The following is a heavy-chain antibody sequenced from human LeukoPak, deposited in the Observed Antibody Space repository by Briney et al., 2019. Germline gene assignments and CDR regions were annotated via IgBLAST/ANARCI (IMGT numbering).Heavy chain of an antibody. CDR3: ASFSGYEYYYYGMDV. J-gene: IGHJ6*04. V-gene: IGHV3-7*03. CDR1: GFTFSSYG. CDR2: IKQDGSKK. D-gene: IGHD5-12*01. Sequence: PGGSLRLSCAASGFTFSSYGMSWVRQAPGKGLEWVANIKQDGSKKYYVDSVKGRFTISRDNAKNPLYLQMNSLRAEDTAVYYWASFSGYEYYYYGMDVWGKGTTVTVSS.